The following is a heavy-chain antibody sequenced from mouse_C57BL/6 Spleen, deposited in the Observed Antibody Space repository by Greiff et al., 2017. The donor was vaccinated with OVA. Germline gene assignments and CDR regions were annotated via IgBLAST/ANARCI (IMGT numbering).Heavy chain of an antibody. CDR1: GYTFTRYW. CDR3: SYGGYSYWYFDF. V-gene: IGHV1-59*01. CDR2: IDPSATYT. D-gene: IGHD2-3*01. J-gene: IGHJ1*03. Sequence: QVQLKQPGAVLVRPGTSAKLSCQASGYTFTRYWMHWVKQRPGQGLEWIGVIDPSATYTNYNQKFKGKATLTVDTSSSPAYMLLSSLTSLDSAVYFCSYGGYSYWYFDFWGTGTTVTVSS.